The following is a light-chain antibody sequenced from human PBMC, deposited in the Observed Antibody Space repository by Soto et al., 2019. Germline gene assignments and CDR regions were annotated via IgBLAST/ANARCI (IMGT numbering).Light chain of an antibody. V-gene: IGKV1-39*01. CDR1: QSISDY. CDR3: QQSYSTPS. J-gene: IGKJ2*01. Sequence: DIPMTQSPSSLSASVGDRVTIACRASQSISDYLNWYQQKPGKAPKLLIYTATNLQDGVPSRFSGSGSGTDFTLTIRGVQPEDFATYHCQQSYSTPSFGQGTKLEIK. CDR2: TAT.